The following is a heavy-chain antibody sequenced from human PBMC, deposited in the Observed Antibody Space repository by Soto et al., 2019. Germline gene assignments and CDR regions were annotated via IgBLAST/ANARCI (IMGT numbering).Heavy chain of an antibody. CDR3: VRPQAKELGTIRGAFDI. D-gene: IGHD3-10*01. CDR2: IYPADSDT. Sequence: GESLKICCKVSGDTFTSHWIAGVRQMPGKSLELMGLIYPADSDTRYSPSFEGQVTISVDKSISTAYLQWSFLKASDTAMYYCVRPQAKELGTIRGAFDIWGQGTKVTVSS. J-gene: IGHJ3*02. V-gene: IGHV5-51*01. CDR1: GDTFTSHW.